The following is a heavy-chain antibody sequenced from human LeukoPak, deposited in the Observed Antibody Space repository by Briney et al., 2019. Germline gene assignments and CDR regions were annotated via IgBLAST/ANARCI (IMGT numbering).Heavy chain of an antibody. V-gene: IGHV4-39*07. CDR2: MYYTGTT. D-gene: IGHD5-12*01. J-gene: IGHJ5*02. CDR3: ARSVSAYAGRGWFDP. CDR1: GGSIRSLGYS. Sequence: SETLSLTCSVSGGSIRSLGYSWGWIRQPPGKGLEWIASMYYTGTTYYNPSLKSRVTMSVDTSKNQFSLNLTSVTAADTAVFYCARSVSAYAGRGWFDPWGQGTLVAVSS.